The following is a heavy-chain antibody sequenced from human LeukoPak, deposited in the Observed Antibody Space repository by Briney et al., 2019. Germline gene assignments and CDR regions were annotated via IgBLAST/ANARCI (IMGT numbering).Heavy chain of an antibody. CDR1: GGSFSGYY. CDR3: ARLYDSSCYYFDY. Sequence: SETLSLTCAVYGGSFSGYYWSWIRQPPGKGLEWIGEINHSGSTNYNPSLKSRVTISVDTSKNQFSLKLSSVTAADTAVYYCARLYDSSCYYFDYWGQGTLVTVSS. D-gene: IGHD3-22*01. CDR2: INHSGST. J-gene: IGHJ4*02. V-gene: IGHV4-34*01.